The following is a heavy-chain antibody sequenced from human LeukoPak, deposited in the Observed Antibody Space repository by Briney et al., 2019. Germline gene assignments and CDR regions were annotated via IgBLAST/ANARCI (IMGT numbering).Heavy chain of an antibody. V-gene: IGHV3-23*01. CDR2: ISGGGGNT. Sequence: GGSLRLSCAASKFAFSSYAMSWVRQAPGKGLEWVSAISGGGGNTYYADSVKGRFTISRDNSKNTLYLQMNSLRAEDTAVYYCAKPYSPYDILTGGVSENYWGQGTLVTVSS. J-gene: IGHJ4*02. CDR3: AKPYSPYDILTGGVSENY. CDR1: KFAFSSYA. D-gene: IGHD3-9*01.